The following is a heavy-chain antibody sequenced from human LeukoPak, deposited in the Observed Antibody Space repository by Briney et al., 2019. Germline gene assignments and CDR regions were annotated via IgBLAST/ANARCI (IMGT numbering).Heavy chain of an antibody. CDR3: ARQASVVRGILYYYYGMDV. V-gene: IGHV4-59*08. D-gene: IGHD3-10*01. CDR2: IYYSGSS. Sequence: PSETLSLTCIVSGGSITSDYWSWIRQPPGKGLEWIGYIYYSGSSDYNPSLRSRVTTSVDTPKNQFSLKLTSVTAADTAVYYCARQASVVRGILYYYYGMDVWGQGTTVTVSS. J-gene: IGHJ6*02. CDR1: GGSITSDY.